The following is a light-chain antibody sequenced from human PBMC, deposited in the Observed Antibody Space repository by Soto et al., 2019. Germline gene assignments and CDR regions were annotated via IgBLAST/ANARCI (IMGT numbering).Light chain of an antibody. CDR1: SSDVGAYTY. Sequence: QSALTQPASVSGSPGQSITISCTGTSSDVGAYTYVSWYQQHPGKAPKLMIFDVSDRPSGVSNRFSGSKSGNTASLTISGLQAEDEADYYCSSYTTSNTLVFGGGTKVTVL. V-gene: IGLV2-14*01. CDR2: DVS. CDR3: SSYTTSNTLV. J-gene: IGLJ2*01.